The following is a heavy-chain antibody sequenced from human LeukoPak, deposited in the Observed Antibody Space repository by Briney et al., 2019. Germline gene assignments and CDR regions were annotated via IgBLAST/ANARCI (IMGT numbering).Heavy chain of an antibody. J-gene: IGHJ4*02. CDR3: ARGQSGSYWAYYFDY. CDR1: GFTFSSYG. V-gene: IGHV3-30*03. CDR2: ISYDGSNK. D-gene: IGHD1-26*01. Sequence: GGSLRLSCAASGFTFSSYGMHWVRQAPGKGLEWVAVISYDGSNKYYADSVKGRFTISRDNSKNTLYLQMNSLRAEDTAVYYCARGQSGSYWAYYFDYWGQGTLVTVSS.